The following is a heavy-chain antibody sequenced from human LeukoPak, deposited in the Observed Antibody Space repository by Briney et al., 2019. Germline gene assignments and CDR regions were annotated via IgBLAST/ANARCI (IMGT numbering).Heavy chain of an antibody. CDR3: AGEDVFGGIIADY. CDR1: GYTFSAYH. CDR2: INPDSGGT. J-gene: IGHJ4*02. V-gene: IGHV1-2*02. D-gene: IGHD3-16*02. Sequence: GASVKVSCKASGYTFSAYHIHWVRQAPGQGLEGMGWINPDSGGTKYAQRFQGRVTMTTDTSISTAYMELTRLRLDDTAVYYCAGEDVFGGIIADYWGQGTLVTVSS.